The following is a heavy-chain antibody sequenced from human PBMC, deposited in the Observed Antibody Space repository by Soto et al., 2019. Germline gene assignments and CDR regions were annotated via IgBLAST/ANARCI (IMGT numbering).Heavy chain of an antibody. CDR2: IFSAGST. CDR1: GFTVSNNY. CDR3: TRRASSTGWHSPAFAP. J-gene: IGHJ5*02. Sequence: EVQLVESGGGLVQPGGSLRLSCAASGFTVSNNYMTWVRQAPGRGLDWVSIIFSAGSTYYADSVRGRFTISRDNSKNTLYLQMSSLRAEDTAVYYLTRRASSTGWHSPAFAPWGQGTLVTVSS. D-gene: IGHD2-2*01. V-gene: IGHV3-66*01.